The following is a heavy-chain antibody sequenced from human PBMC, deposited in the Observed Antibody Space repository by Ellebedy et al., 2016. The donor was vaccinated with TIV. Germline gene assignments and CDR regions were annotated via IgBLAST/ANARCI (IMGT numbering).Heavy chain of an antibody. CDR3: ARDPRATVNTGFDY. V-gene: IGHV4-59*12. J-gene: IGHJ4*02. D-gene: IGHD4-17*01. Sequence: GSLRLXCAVYGGSFSSYYWSWIRQPPGKGLEWIGYIYYSGSTNYNPSLKSRVTISVDKSKNQFSLKLSSVTAADTAVYYCARDPRATVNTGFDYWGQGTLVTVSS. CDR1: GGSFSSYY. CDR2: IYYSGST.